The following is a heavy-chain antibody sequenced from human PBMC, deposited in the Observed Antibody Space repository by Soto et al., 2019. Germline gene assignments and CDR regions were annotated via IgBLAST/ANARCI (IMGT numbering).Heavy chain of an antibody. J-gene: IGHJ4*02. CDR1: GGSISSYY. V-gene: IGHV4-59*01. CDR3: ARAYGGYADY. CDR2: IYYSGST. Sequence: QVQLQESGPGLVKPSETLSLTCTVSGGSISSYYWSWIRQPPGKGLEWIGYIYYSGSTNYNPSLXGXVXLXXDTSQDHFSLKLSSVTAADTAVYYCARAYGGYADYWGQGALVTVSS. D-gene: IGHD5-12*01.